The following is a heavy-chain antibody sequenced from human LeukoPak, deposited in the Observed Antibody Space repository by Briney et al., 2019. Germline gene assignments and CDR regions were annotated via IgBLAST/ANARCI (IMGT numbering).Heavy chain of an antibody. D-gene: IGHD3-22*01. CDR1: GFTVSSNY. Sequence: PGGSLRLSCAASGFTVSSNYMSWVRQAPGKGLEWVGFIRSKAYGGTTEYAASVKGRFTISRDDSKSIAYLQMNSLKTEDTAVYYCTRDQYYYDSSGYYFLDYWGQGTLVTVSS. CDR3: TRDQYYYDSSGYYFLDY. J-gene: IGHJ4*02. V-gene: IGHV3-49*04. CDR2: IRSKAYGGTT.